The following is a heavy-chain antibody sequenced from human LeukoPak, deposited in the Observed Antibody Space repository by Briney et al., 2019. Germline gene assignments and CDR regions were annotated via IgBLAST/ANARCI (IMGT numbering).Heavy chain of an antibody. J-gene: IGHJ3*01. D-gene: IGHD3-22*01. CDR2: NWDSGAK. Sequence: PGGSLRLSCVVSGILFDHYAMHWVRQAPGKGLEWVAGNWDSGAKGHADSVKGRFTISRDNSKNTLYLQMNSLRAGNTAIYYCVKELDYYGSTEEYYGGVDAFDFWGQGTMVTVSS. CDR1: GILFDHYA. V-gene: IGHV3-9*01. CDR3: VKELDYYGSTEEYYGGVDAFDF.